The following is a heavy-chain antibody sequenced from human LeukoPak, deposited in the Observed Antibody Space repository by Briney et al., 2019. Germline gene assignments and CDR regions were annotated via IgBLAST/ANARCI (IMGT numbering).Heavy chain of an antibody. CDR1: GYTFTSYG. CDR3: AREGASGWSFDY. D-gene: IGHD6-19*01. Sequence: ASVKVPCKASGYTFTSYGISWVRQAPGQGLEWMGWISAYNCNTNYAQKLQGRVTMTTDTSTSTAYMELRSLRSDDTAVYYCAREGASGWSFDYWGQGTLVPVSS. CDR2: ISAYNCNT. J-gene: IGHJ4*02. V-gene: IGHV1-18*01.